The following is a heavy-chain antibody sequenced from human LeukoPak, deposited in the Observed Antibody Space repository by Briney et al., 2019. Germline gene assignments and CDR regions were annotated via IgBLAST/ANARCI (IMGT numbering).Heavy chain of an antibody. CDR3: ARGYCSSTSCYVYFQH. Sequence: GESLKISCKGSGYSFTSYWIGWVRQMPGKGLEWMGIIYPGDSDTRYSPSFQGQVTISADKSISTAYLQWSSLKASDTAMYYCARGYCSSTSCYVYFQHWGQGTLVTVSS. CDR1: GYSFTSYW. D-gene: IGHD2-2*01. CDR2: IYPGDSDT. J-gene: IGHJ1*01. V-gene: IGHV5-51*01.